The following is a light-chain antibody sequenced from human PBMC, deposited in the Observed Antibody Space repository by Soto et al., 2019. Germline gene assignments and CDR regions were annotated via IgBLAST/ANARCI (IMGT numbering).Light chain of an antibody. Sequence: DIHLTQSPSLLSAAVEDRVTITCRASQVISQYVAWYQQKPGKAPKLLIYAATVLQGAVPSRFSGTGSATEFILTISSLQPEDFATYYCQQVNSYPLTFGGGTKVDIK. V-gene: IGKV1-9*01. CDR3: QQVNSYPLT. CDR1: QVISQY. J-gene: IGKJ4*01. CDR2: AAT.